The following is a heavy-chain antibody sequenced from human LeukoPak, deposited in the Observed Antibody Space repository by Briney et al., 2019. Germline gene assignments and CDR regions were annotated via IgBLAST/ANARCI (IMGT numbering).Heavy chain of an antibody. CDR3: ARAPFGPGTYLQY. V-gene: IGHV4-39*07. J-gene: IGHJ1*01. CDR2: IYYSGST. CDR1: GGSISSSSYY. Sequence: KPSETLSLTCTVSGGSISSSSYYWGWIRQPPGKGLEWIGSIYYSGSTYYNPSLKSRVTISVDTSKNQFSLKLSSVTAADTAVYYCARAPFGPGTYLQYWGQGTLVIVSS. D-gene: IGHD3-10*01.